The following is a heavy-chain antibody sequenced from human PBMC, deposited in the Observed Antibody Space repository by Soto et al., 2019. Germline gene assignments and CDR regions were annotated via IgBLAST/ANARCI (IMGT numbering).Heavy chain of an antibody. CDR2: IYWDDDK. D-gene: IGHD3-3*01. J-gene: IGHJ4*02. CDR3: AHRILRTVFGLVTTTAIYFDF. Sequence: QITLNESGPTVVKPAEPLTLTCTFSGFSLTTSGVGVGWIRQSPGKAPEWLALIYWDDDKRYSASLKIRLTITKDTSKNQVVLTMASVDPVDTATYYCAHRILRTVFGLVTTTAIYFDFWGQGTPVVVSS. V-gene: IGHV2-5*02. CDR1: GFSLTTSGVG.